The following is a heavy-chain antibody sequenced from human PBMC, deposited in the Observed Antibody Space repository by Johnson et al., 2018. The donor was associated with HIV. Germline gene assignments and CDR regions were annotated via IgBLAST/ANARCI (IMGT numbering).Heavy chain of an antibody. D-gene: IGHD3-10*01. CDR1: GFTVSSNY. CDR3: ARVAVLWFRDTNAFDI. J-gene: IGHJ3*02. CDR2: IKSKTDGGTT. Sequence: VQLVESGGGLIQPGGSLRLSCAASGFTVSSNYMSWVRQAPGKGLEWVGRIKSKTDGGTTDYAAPVKGRFTISRDDSKNTLYLQMNSLRAEDTAVYYCARVAVLWFRDTNAFDIWGQGTMVTVSS. V-gene: IGHV3-15*01.